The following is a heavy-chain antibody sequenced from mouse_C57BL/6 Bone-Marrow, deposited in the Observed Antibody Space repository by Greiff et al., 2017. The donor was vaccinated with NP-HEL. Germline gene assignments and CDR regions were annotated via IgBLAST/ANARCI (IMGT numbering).Heavy chain of an antibody. CDR2: IYPRSGNT. J-gene: IGHJ4*01. Sequence: QVQLQQSGAELARPGASVKLSCKASGYTFTSYGISWVRQEPGRGLRWIGEIYPRSGNTYYNEKFKGKATLTADKSSSTAYMELRSLTSEDSAVYFCARPFYYDYPYYAMDYWGQGTSVTVSS. V-gene: IGHV1-81*01. CDR3: ARPFYYDYPYYAMDY. CDR1: GYTFTSYG. D-gene: IGHD2-4*01.